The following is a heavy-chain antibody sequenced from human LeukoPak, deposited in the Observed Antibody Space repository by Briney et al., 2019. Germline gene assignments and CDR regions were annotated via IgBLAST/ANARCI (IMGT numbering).Heavy chain of an antibody. CDR1: GGSISSYY. CDR2: IYYSGST. J-gene: IGHJ4*02. CDR3: ARVTLFRGGYFDY. D-gene: IGHD3-16*01. Sequence: PSETLSLTCTVSGGSISSYYWSWIRQPPGKGLEWIGYIYYSGSTNYNPSLKSRVTISVDTSKNQFSLKLSSVTAADTAVYYCARVTLFRGGYFDYWSQGTLVTVSS. V-gene: IGHV4-59*01.